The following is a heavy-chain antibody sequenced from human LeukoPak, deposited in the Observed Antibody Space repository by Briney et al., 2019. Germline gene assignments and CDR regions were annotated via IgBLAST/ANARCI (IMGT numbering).Heavy chain of an antibody. D-gene: IGHD3-10*01. Sequence: PGGSLRLSCAASGFTFSSYWMSWVRQAPGKGLEWVANIKQDGSEKYYVDSVKGRFTISRDNAKNSLYLQMNSLRAEDPAVYYCARECPLRAKNVARTRQNPTVLYYYYYMDVWGKGTTVTVSS. J-gene: IGHJ6*03. CDR2: IKQDGSEK. CDR3: ARECPLRAKNVARTRQNPTVLYYYYYMDV. V-gene: IGHV3-7*01. CDR1: GFTFSSYW.